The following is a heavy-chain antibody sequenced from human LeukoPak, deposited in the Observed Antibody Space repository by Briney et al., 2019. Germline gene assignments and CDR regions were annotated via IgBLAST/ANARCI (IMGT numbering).Heavy chain of an antibody. D-gene: IGHD3-22*01. V-gene: IGHV4-30-2*01. CDR2: IYHSGST. CDR1: GDSIRSVDYY. J-gene: IGHJ4*02. Sequence: SETLSLTCTVSGDSIRSVDYYWSWIRQPPGKGLEWIGYIYHSGSTYYNPSLKSRVTISVDRSKNQFSLKLSSVTAADTAVYYCARGAWDYDSSGYYFDYWGQGTLVTVSS. CDR3: ARGAWDYDSSGYYFDY.